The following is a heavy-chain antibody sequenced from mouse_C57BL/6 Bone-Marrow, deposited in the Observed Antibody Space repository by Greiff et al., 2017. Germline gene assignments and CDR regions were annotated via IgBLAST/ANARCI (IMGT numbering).Heavy chain of an antibody. Sequence: EVNVVESGAELVRPGASVKLSCTASGFNIKDDYMHWVKQRPEQGLEWIGWIDPENGDTEYASKFQGKATITADTSSNTAYLQLSSLTSDDTAVYYCTYSLAWFAYWGQGTLVTVSA. CDR3: TYSLAWFAY. CDR1: GFNIKDDY. J-gene: IGHJ3*01. V-gene: IGHV14-4*01. D-gene: IGHD2-12*01. CDR2: IDPENGDT.